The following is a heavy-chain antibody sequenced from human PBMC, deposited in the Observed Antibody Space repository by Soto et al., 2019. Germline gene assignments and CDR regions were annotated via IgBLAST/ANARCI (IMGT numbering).Heavy chain of an antibody. CDR1: GFTFSSYG. Sequence: GGSLRLSCAACGFTFSSYGMHWVRQAPGKGLEWVAVIWYDGSNKYYADSVKGRFTISRDNSKNTLYLQMNSLRAEDTAVYYCARSRYFYDSSGSYDWYFDIWGRGTLVTVSS. D-gene: IGHD3-22*01. CDR2: IWYDGSNK. J-gene: IGHJ2*01. V-gene: IGHV3-33*01. CDR3: ARSRYFYDSSGSYDWYFDI.